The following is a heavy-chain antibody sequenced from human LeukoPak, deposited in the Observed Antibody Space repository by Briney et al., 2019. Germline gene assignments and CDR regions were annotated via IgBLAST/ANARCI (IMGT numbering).Heavy chain of an antibody. CDR3: ARDRIYDSSGYAHY. J-gene: IGHJ4*02. Sequence: GASVKVSCKASGGTFSSYAISWVRQAPGQGLEWMGWISAYNGNTNYAQKLQGRVTMTTDTSTSTAYMELRSLRSDDTAVYYCARDRIYDSSGYAHYWGQGTLVTVSS. CDR2: ISAYNGNT. CDR1: GGTFSSYA. D-gene: IGHD3-22*01. V-gene: IGHV1-18*01.